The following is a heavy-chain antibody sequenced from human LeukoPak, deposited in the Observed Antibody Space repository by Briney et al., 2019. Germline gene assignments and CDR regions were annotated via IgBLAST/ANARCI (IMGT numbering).Heavy chain of an antibody. Sequence: GGSLRLSCAASGFTLSSSTMHSVRQASGKGLEWVGRIRSKANSYATAYGASVKGRFTISRDDSKNTAYLQMNSLKTEDTAVYYCTRHYVGGYGDPTLFFHLWRRGALVTVSS. CDR2: IRSKANSYAT. D-gene: IGHD4-17*01. V-gene: IGHV3-73*01. J-gene: IGHJ2*01. CDR3: TRHYVGGYGDPTLFFHL. CDR1: GFTLSSST.